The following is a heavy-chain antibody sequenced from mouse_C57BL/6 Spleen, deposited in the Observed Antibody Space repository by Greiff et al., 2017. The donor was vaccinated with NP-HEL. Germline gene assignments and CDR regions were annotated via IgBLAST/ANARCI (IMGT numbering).Heavy chain of an antibody. V-gene: IGHV5-17*01. J-gene: IGHJ4*01. CDR2: ISSGSSTI. D-gene: IGHD1-1*01. Sequence: EVQRVESGGGLVKPGGSLKLSCAASGFTFSDYGMHWVRQAPEQGLEWVAYISSGSSTIYYADTVKGRFTISRDNAKNTLFLQMTSLRAEDTAMYYGARHYGTTGAMDYWGQGTSVTVSS. CDR3: ARHYGTTGAMDY. CDR1: GFTFSDYG.